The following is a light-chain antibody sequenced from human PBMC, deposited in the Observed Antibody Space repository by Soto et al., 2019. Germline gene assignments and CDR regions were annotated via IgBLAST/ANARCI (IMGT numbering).Light chain of an antibody. CDR3: QQYNDNWT. CDR2: KAS. CDR1: QSISSW. Sequence: ASVGDRVTITCRASQSISSWLAWYQQKPGKAPKLLIYKASTLQSGVPSRFSGSGSGTEFTLAISSLQPDDSATYYCQQYNDNWTFGQGTKV. V-gene: IGKV1-5*03. J-gene: IGKJ1*01.